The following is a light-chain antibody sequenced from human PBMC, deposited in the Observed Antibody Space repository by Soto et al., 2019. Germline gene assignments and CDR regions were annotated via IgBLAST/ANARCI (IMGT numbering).Light chain of an antibody. CDR3: QSYESSLSGYV. J-gene: IGLJ1*01. V-gene: IGLV1-40*01. CDR2: ENN. Sequence: QSVLTQPPSVSEAPGQRVTISCTGSSYNIGAGYEAHWYQQVPGTAPKLLIYENNNRPSGVPDRFSGSNSGTSASLAITGVQAEDEAEYYCQSYESSLSGYVFGTGTKLTVL. CDR1: SYNIGAGYE.